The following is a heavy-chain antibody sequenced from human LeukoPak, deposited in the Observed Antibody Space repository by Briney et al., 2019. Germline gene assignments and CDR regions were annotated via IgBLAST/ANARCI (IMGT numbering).Heavy chain of an antibody. D-gene: IGHD2-8*02. Sequence: SETLSLTCDVSGGPIRNFYWTLIWQPVGKKPEWIGRIYSSGSTNYNPSLKSRLTLSVDMSKNQLSLQLRSVTAADTAVYYCARALLVTTSGYFYYYMDVWGTGTTVTVSS. CDR1: GGPIRNFY. V-gene: IGHV4-4*07. CDR2: IYSSGST. J-gene: IGHJ6*03. CDR3: ARALLVTTSGYFYYYMDV.